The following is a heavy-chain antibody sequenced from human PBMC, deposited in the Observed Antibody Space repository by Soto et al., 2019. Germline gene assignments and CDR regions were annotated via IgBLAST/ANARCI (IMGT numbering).Heavy chain of an antibody. D-gene: IGHD6-19*01. CDR2: ISYAGRRK. V-gene: IGHV3-30*04. CDR1: AFSFSNYA. J-gene: IGHJ4*02. Sequence: GGSLRLSCAASAFSFSNYAMHWVRQAPGKGLKWVALISYAGRRKEYADSVKGRFTITRDNSKKPLYLQMNGLRPEDTAIYYCPRDMGGSGWYAGVDYWGQGTLVTVSS. CDR3: PRDMGGSGWYAGVDY.